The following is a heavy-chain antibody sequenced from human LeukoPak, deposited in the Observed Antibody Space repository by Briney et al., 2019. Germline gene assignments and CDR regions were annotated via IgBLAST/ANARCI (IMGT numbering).Heavy chain of an antibody. V-gene: IGHV3-30*18. D-gene: IGHD6-19*01. CDR2: ISYDGSNK. Sequence: GGSLSLSFAASGFTFDDYAMHWVRQAPGKGLEWVAVISYDGSNKYYADSVKGRFTISRDNSKNTLYLQMNSLRAEDTAVYYCAKGSSGWYDYWGQGTLVTVSS. CDR1: GFTFDDYA. J-gene: IGHJ4*02. CDR3: AKGSSGWYDY.